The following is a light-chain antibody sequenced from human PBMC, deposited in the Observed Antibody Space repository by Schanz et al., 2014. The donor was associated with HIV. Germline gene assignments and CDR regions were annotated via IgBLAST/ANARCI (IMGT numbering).Light chain of an antibody. CDR2: DVS. CDR1: SSDVGGYNY. CDR3: SSYTTSSTLV. Sequence: QSVLTQPASVSGSLGQSVTVSCTGTSSDVGGYNYVSWYRQHPGKAPKLMIYDVSNRPSGVSSRFSGSKSGNTASLTISGLQAEDEADYYCSSYTTSSTLVFGGGTKLTVL. V-gene: IGLV2-14*03. J-gene: IGLJ2*01.